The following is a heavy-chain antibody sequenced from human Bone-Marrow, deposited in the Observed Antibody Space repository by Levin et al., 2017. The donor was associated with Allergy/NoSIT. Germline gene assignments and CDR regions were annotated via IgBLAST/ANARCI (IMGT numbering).Heavy chain of an antibody. J-gene: IGHJ6*02. CDR3: AREVRDNFWSGSSITTASLDV. D-gene: IGHD3-3*01. V-gene: IGHV4-31*03. Sequence: KPSETLSLTCTVSGDSISSGGYYWTWIRHHPGKGLEWIGYIYYSGSTYYNPPFKSRVTMSVDTSKNQFSLRLSSVTAADTAVYYCAREVRDNFWSGSSITTASLDVWGQGATVTVSS. CDR1: GDSISSGGYY. CDR2: IYYSGST.